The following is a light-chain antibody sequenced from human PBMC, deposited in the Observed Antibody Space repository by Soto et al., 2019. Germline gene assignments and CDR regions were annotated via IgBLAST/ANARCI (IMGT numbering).Light chain of an antibody. CDR1: QRFLYNSNNQNY. CDR2: WAS. V-gene: IGKV4-1*01. CDR3: QQYFNPPLT. J-gene: IGKJ4*01. Sequence: DVFMTPSPYSLSVSLGERATINCKSSQRFLYNSNNQNYLAWYQQQPGQPPKLLIYWASIRESGVPDRFSGSGSGTDFTLTISSLQAEDVAVYYCQQYFNPPLTFGGGTKVDIK.